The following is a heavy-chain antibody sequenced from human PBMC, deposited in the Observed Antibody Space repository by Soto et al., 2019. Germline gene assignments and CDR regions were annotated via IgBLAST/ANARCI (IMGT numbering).Heavy chain of an antibody. Sequence: EVQLLESGGGLVQPGGSLRLSCAASGFSFNKYAMTWVRQAPGKGLEWVAAISGSGGRTHYADSVKGRFTISRDNSKNILHLQMNSLRVEDTAVFYCARTMTIFGAGLDWGHGTLVSVSS. J-gene: IGHJ4*01. D-gene: IGHD3-3*01. CDR1: GFSFNKYA. CDR3: ARTMTIFGAGLD. CDR2: ISGSGGRT. V-gene: IGHV3-23*01.